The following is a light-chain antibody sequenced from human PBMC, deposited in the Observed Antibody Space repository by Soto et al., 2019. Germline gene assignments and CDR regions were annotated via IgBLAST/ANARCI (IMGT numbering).Light chain of an antibody. CDR3: QQANSFPS. CDR1: QDVSYY. V-gene: IGKV1-12*02. CDR2: AAS. Sequence: DIQMTQSPTSMSALVIDRVTITCRASQDVSYYLAWYQQKPGKAPELLIYAASSLQSGVPSRFSGSGSGTDFTLTISSLQTEDFATNYCQQANSFPSFGQGTRLEIK. J-gene: IGKJ5*01.